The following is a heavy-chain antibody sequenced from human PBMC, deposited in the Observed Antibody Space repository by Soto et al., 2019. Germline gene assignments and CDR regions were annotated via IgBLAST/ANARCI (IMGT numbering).Heavy chain of an antibody. D-gene: IGHD6-13*01. J-gene: IGHJ4*02. CDR3: AKRAAGTSFDY. CDR1: GFTFSSYA. Sequence: EVQLLESGGGLVQHGGSLRLSFAASGFTFSSYAMSWVRQAPGKGLEWASVISGSGGSTYYADSVKGRFTISRDNSKNTLYLQMNSLRAEDTAVYYCAKRAAGTSFDYWGQGTLVTVSS. CDR2: ISGSGGST. V-gene: IGHV3-23*01.